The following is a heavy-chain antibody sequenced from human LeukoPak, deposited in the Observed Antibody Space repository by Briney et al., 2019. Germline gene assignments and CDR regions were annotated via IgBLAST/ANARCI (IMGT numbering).Heavy chain of an antibody. CDR2: LSSSGGST. CDR3: AKRSSSSWNYYGMDV. Sequence: GGSLRLSCAASGFTSGFTFSSFAMSWVRQTPGKGLEWVSGLSSSGGSTYYADSVKGRFTISRDNSKNTLYLQMNSLRAEDTAVYYCAKRSSSSWNYYGMDVWGQGTTVTVSS. CDR1: GFTFSSFA. D-gene: IGHD6-13*01. V-gene: IGHV3-23*01. J-gene: IGHJ6*02.